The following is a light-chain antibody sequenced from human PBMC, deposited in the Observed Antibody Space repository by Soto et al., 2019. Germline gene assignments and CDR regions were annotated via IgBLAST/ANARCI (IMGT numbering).Light chain of an antibody. CDR3: QQSYSTTIT. V-gene: IGKV1-6*01. J-gene: IGKJ5*01. CDR1: QGIRND. Sequence: AIQMTQSPSSLSASVGDRVTITCRASQGIRNDLDWFQQKPGKAPKLLIYAASNLQSGVPARFSGSGSGTDFTLTISSLQPEDFATYYCQQSYSTTITFGQGTRLEIK. CDR2: AAS.